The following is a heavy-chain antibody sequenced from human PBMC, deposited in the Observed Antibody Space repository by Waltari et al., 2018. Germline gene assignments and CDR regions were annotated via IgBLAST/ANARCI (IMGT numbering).Heavy chain of an antibody. J-gene: IGHJ4*02. CDR3: TRDNWGTSDY. D-gene: IGHD7-27*01. CDR1: GSSFRGFG. Sequence: EVQLVASGGGLVQPGGSLSLPFAASGSSFRGFGLHWVRQAPGMGVEWVSRIKPAGSDTTYADSVRGRFTISRDNAQNTLHLQMNSLRVEDTAMYYCTRDNWGTSDYWGQGTLVTVSS. CDR2: IKPAGSDT. V-gene: IGHV3-74*01.